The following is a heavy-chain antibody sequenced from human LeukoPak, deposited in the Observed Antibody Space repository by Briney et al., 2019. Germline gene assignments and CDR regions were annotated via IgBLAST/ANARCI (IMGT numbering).Heavy chain of an antibody. CDR3: ASDDYGDLVNAFDI. D-gene: IGHD4-17*01. V-gene: IGHV4-59*01. Sequence: PSETLSLTCTVSGGSISPYYWSWVRQPPGKGLEWIGSIYYSGSANCNPSLKSRVTISVDTSNNQFSLRLTSVTAADTAVYYCASDDYGDLVNAFDIWGQGTMVTVSS. CDR2: IYYSGSA. J-gene: IGHJ3*02. CDR1: GGSISPYY.